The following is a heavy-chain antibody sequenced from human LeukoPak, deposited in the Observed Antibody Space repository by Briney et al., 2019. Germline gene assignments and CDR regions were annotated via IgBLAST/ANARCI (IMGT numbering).Heavy chain of an antibody. V-gene: IGHV4-59*01. CDR1: GGSISSYY. Sequence: SETLSLTCTVSGGSISSYYWSWIRQPPGKGLEWIGYIYYSGSTNYNPSLKSRVTISVDTSKNQFSLKLSSVTAADTAVYYCSRGGYYDSSGYYYYYYYMDVWGKGTTVTVSS. J-gene: IGHJ6*03. CDR2: IYYSGST. D-gene: IGHD3-22*01. CDR3: SRGGYYDSSGYYYYYYYMDV.